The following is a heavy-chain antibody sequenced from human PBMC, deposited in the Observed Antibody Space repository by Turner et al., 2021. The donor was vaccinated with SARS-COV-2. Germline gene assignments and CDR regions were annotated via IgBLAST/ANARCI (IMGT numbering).Heavy chain of an antibody. J-gene: IGHJ6*02. CDR1: GDSISSKS. D-gene: IGHD1-1*01. CDR2: FYKIGSI. Sequence: QVQVQESGPGLVRPSETLSLTCTVSGDSISSKSWSWIRQSPGRGLEWIGYFYKIGSIDYNPTRRSRVTISVDTSKNQLSLNLSSMTAADTAVYYCARHQGSTSGYDHGMNVWGQGTAVIVSS. CDR3: ARHQGSTSGYDHGMNV. V-gene: IGHV4-59*08.